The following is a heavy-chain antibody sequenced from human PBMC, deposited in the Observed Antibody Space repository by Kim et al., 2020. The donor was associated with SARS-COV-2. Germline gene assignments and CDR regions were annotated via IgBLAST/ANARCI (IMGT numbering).Heavy chain of an antibody. CDR2: IYHSGST. V-gene: IGHV4-4*02. Sequence: SETLSLTCAVSGGSISSSHWWSWVRQPPGKGLEWIGEIYHSGSTNYNPSLKSRVIISVDKSTNQFSLQLSSVTAADTAVFYCARHDFFDRSGYFQKTTGGGFDYWGQGSLVTVSS. CDR1: GGSISSSHW. CDR3: ARHDFFDRSGYFQKTTGGGFDY. D-gene: IGHD3-22*01. J-gene: IGHJ4*02.